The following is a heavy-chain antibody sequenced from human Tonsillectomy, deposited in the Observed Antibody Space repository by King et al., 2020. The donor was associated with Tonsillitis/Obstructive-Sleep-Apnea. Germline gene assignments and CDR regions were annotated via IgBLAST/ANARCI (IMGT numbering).Heavy chain of an antibody. CDR3: VKGGDGYNPALDY. Sequence: VQLVESGGGVVQPGGSLRLSCIASGFTFTSYGMHWVRQAPGKGLEWVAAVSLDGSNEYYADSVKGRFTISRDNSKNTLYLQINSLSEEETAVYYYVKGGDGYNPALDYWGQGMLVTVSS. CDR2: VSLDGSNE. D-gene: IGHD5-24*01. J-gene: IGHJ4*02. V-gene: IGHV3-30*18. CDR1: GFTFTSYG.